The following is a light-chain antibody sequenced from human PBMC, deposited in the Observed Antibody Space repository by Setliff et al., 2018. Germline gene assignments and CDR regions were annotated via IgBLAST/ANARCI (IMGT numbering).Light chain of an antibody. CDR2: DVS. J-gene: IGLJ2*01. V-gene: IGLV2-11*01. CDR1: SRDVGAYDY. CDR3: CSYAGRYTLL. Sequence: QSVLTQPRSVSGSPGQSVSISCTGTSRDVGAYDYVSWYQHHPGNAPKLVIYDVSERTSGVPDRFSGSKSGNTASLTISGLQGEDEADYYCCSYAGRYTLLFGGGTKVTVL.